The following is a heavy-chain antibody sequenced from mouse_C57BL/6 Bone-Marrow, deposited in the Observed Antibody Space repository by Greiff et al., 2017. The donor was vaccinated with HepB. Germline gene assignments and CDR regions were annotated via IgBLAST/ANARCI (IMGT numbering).Heavy chain of an antibody. D-gene: IGHD4-1*01. CDR3: ASWVYWYFDV. V-gene: IGHV1-64*01. CDR1: GYTFTSYW. J-gene: IGHJ1*03. CDR2: IHPNSGST. Sequence: VQLQQSGAELVKPGASVKLSCKASGYTFTSYWMHWVKQRPGQGLEWIGMIHPNSGSTNYNEKFKSKATLTVDKSSSTAYMQLSSLTSVDSAVYYCASWVYWYFDVWGTGTTVTDAS.